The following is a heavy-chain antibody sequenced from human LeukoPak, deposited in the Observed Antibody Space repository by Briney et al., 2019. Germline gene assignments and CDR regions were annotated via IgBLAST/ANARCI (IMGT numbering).Heavy chain of an antibody. D-gene: IGHD3-10*01. CDR2: IYTSGST. Sequence: TLSLTCTVSGGSISSGSYYWSWIRQPAGKGLEWIWRIYTSGSTNYNPSLKSRVTISVDTSKNQFSLKLSSVTAADTAIYYCARGGYYGSGNDFRFDPWGQGTLVTVSS. CDR1: GGSISSGSYY. V-gene: IGHV4-61*02. J-gene: IGHJ5*02. CDR3: ARGGYYGSGNDFRFDP.